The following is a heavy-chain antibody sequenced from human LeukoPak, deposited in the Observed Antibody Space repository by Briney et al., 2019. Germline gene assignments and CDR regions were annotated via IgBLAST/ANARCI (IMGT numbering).Heavy chain of an antibody. CDR3: ARRDGDNDRGFDY. Sequence: PGGSLRLSCEASGFTFSTYGIHWVRQAPGKGLEWVALIWYDGSNKYYADSVKGRFTISRDNSKNTLYLQMNSLRAEDTAVYYCARRDGDNDRGFDYWGQGTLVTVSS. V-gene: IGHV3-33*01. J-gene: IGHJ4*02. CDR2: IWYDGSNK. CDR1: GFTFSTYG. D-gene: IGHD4-23*01.